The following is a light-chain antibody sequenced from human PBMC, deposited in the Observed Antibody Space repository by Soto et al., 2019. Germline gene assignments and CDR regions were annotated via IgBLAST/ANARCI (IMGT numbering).Light chain of an antibody. V-gene: IGKV3-15*01. CDR1: QSVSSN. Sequence: EIVMTQSPATLYVSPGERATLSCRASQSVSSNLAWYQQKPGQAPRLLIYGASTRATDIPARFSGSGSGTEFTLTISSLQSEDFAVYYCQQYNNWPPYTVGQGTKLEIK. CDR2: GAS. J-gene: IGKJ2*01. CDR3: QQYNNWPPYT.